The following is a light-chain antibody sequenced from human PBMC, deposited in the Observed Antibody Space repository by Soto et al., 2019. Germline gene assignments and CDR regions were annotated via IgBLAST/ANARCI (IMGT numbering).Light chain of an antibody. V-gene: IGLV2-11*01. CDR3: CSYAGSSLWV. CDR1: SSDVGAYNY. Sequence: QYALTQPRSVSGSPGQSVTISCTGTSSDVGAYNYVSWYQHHPGKAPKLVIYDVTKRPSGVPDRFAGSKSGNTASLTISGLQAEDEADYYCCSYAGSSLWVFGGGTKVTVL. CDR2: DVT. J-gene: IGLJ3*02.